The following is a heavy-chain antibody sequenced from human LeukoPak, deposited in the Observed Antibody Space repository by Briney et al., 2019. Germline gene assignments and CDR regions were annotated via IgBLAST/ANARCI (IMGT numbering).Heavy chain of an antibody. CDR2: ISSSGSTI. J-gene: IGHJ4*02. D-gene: IGHD5-18*01. V-gene: IGHV3-48*03. CDR3: ARVGGYSYGFPSHFDY. CDR1: GFTFSSYE. Sequence: GGSLRLSCAAPGFTFSSYEMNWVRQAPGKGLEWVSYISSSGSTIYYADSVKGRFTISRDNAKNSLYLQMNSLRAEDTAVYYCARVGGYSYGFPSHFDYWGQGTLVTVSS.